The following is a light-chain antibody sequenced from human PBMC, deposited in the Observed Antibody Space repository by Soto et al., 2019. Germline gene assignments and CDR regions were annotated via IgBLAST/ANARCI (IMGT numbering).Light chain of an antibody. CDR2: GAS. CDR1: QGVSSSD. J-gene: IGKJ1*01. Sequence: EIVLTQSPGTLSLSPGERATLSCRASQGVSSSDLAWYQQKPGQAPRVLIYGASIRDTGIPDRFSGSGSETDFTLTISRLEPEDFAVYYCQQYGTSPRTFGQGTKVDIK. V-gene: IGKV3-20*01. CDR3: QQYGTSPRT.